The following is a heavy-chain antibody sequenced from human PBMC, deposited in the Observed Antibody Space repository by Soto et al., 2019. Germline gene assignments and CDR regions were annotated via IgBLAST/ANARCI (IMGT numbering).Heavy chain of an antibody. CDR2: ISVYNGNT. CDR3: ARSPNYFYYMDV. Sequence: QVQLVQSGAEVKKPGASVKVSCKASGYTFSTYGISWVRQAPGQGLEWMGWISVYNGNTKYAQKLQGRVTMTADTSTSTAYMELRSLRSDDTAVYYLARSPNYFYYMDVWGKGTTVTVSS. V-gene: IGHV1-18*01. CDR1: GYTFSTYG. J-gene: IGHJ6*03.